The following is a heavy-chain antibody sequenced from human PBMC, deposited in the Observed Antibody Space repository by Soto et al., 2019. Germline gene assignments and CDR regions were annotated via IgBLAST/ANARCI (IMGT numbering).Heavy chain of an antibody. CDR2: ISGSDDKT. J-gene: IGHJ4*02. Sequence: GGSLRLSCAASGFTFSSYAMSWVRQAPGKGLEWVSVISGSDDKTYYADSVKGRFTISRDNAKNSLYLQMDSLRAEDTAVYYCARGRPRPYWGQGTLVTVSS. CDR1: GFTFSSYA. D-gene: IGHD6-6*01. V-gene: IGHV3-23*01. CDR3: ARGRPRPY.